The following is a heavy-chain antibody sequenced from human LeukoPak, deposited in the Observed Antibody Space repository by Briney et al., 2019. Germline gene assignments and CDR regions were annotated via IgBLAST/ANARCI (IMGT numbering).Heavy chain of an antibody. V-gene: IGHV1-18*01. Sequence: ASVKVSCKAPGYTFTSYGISWVRQAPGQGLEWMGWISAYNGNTNYAQKLQGRVTMTTDTSTSTAYMELRSLRSDDTAVYYCARAAAGNPRFDPWGQGTLVTVSS. J-gene: IGHJ5*02. D-gene: IGHD6-13*01. CDR2: ISAYNGNT. CDR3: ARAAAGNPRFDP. CDR1: GYTFTSYG.